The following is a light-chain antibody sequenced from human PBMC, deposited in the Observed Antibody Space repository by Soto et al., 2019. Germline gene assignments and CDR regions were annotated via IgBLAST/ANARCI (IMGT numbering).Light chain of an antibody. CDR3: QQYNDWPRYT. CDR1: QSVGTG. Sequence: EIVMTQSPATLSLSPGERATLSCRASQSVGTGLAWYQQRSGQAPMLVISGASTRATGIPARFSGRGSGPVSTHTNGSVQSEALAGYYCQQYNDWPRYTFGQGTKLEIK. J-gene: IGKJ2*01. V-gene: IGKV3-15*01. CDR2: GAS.